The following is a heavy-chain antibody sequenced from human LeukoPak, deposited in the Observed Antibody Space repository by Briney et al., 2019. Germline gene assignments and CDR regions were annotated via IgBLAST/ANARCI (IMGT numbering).Heavy chain of an antibody. V-gene: IGHV5-51*01. CDR2: TYPGDSDT. CDR1: GYSFTSYW. CDR3: ARHYCSSTSCYKDY. D-gene: IGHD2-2*01. J-gene: IGHJ4*02. Sequence: GESLKISCKSSGYSFTSYWIGWVRQMPGKRLEWMGITYPGDSDTRYSPSFQGQVTISADKSISTAYLQWSSLKASDTPMYYCARHYCSSTSCYKDYWGQGTLVTVSS.